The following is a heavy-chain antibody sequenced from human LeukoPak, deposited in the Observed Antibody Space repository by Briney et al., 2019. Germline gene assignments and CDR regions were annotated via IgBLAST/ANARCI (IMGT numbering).Heavy chain of an antibody. J-gene: IGHJ3*02. Sequence: PGGSLRLSCAASGFTFSDYYMSWIRQAPGKGLEWVSYISSSGSTIYYADSVKGRFTISRDDAKNSLYLQMNSLRAEDTAVYYCARDRGGSYYDIAFDIWGQGTMVTVSS. D-gene: IGHD1-26*01. V-gene: IGHV3-11*04. CDR2: ISSSGSTI. CDR3: ARDRGGSYYDIAFDI. CDR1: GFTFSDYY.